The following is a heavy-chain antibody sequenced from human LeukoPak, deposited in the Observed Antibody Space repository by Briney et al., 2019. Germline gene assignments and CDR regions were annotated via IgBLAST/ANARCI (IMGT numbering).Heavy chain of an antibody. V-gene: IGHV4-61*02. CDR3: ARARTYSSLLEWFDY. CDR1: GGSISSGSYY. D-gene: IGHD3-3*01. CDR2: IYTSGST. J-gene: IGHJ4*02. Sequence: PSQTLSLTCTVSGGSISSGSYYLSWIRQPAGKGLEWIGRIYTSGSTNYNPSLKSRVTISVDTSKNQFSLKLSSVTAADTAVYYCARARTYSSLLEWFDYWGQGTLVTVSS.